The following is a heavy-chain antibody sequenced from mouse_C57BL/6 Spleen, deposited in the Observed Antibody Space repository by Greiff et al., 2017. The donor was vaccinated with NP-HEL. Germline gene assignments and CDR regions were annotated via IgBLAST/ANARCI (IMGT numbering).Heavy chain of an antibody. D-gene: IGHD2-4*01. Sequence: QVQLKQPGAELVRPGSSVKLSCKASGYTFTSYWMDWVKQRPGQGLEWIGNIYPSDSETHYNQKFKDKATLTVDKSSSTAYMQLSSLTSEDSAVYYCARGDYDDWFAYWGQGTLVTVSA. V-gene: IGHV1-61*01. CDR1: GYTFTSYW. J-gene: IGHJ3*01. CDR2: IYPSDSET. CDR3: ARGDYDDWFAY.